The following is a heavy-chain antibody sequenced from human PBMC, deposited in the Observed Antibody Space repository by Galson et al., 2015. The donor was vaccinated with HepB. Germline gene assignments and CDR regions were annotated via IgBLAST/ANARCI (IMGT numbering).Heavy chain of an antibody. J-gene: IGHJ4*02. CDR2: IRSKGSNYAT. V-gene: IGHV3-73*01. D-gene: IGHD5-18*01. Sequence: SLRLSCAASGFSFTGSAIHWVRQASGKGPEWVGRIRSKGSNYATLYVLSLKGRFTISRDDSKNMAYLYMKSLSIEDTAVYYCSRLGDFSGYSSAWGQGTLVTVSS. CDR3: SRLGDFSGYSSA. CDR1: GFSFTGSA.